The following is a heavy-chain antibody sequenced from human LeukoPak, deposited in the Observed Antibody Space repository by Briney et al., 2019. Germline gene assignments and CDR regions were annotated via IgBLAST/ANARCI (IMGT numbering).Heavy chain of an antibody. CDR1: GFTFSSYA. D-gene: IGHD3-10*01. CDR2: ISGSGGST. CDR3: AKDGRNYYGSGSSLFDY. Sequence: GGSLRLSCAASGFTFSSYAMSWVRQAPGKGLEWVSAISGSGGSTYYADSVKGRFTISRDNSKNTLYLQMNSLRAEDTAVYYCAKDGRNYYGSGSSLFDYWGQGTLVTVSS. V-gene: IGHV3-23*01. J-gene: IGHJ4*02.